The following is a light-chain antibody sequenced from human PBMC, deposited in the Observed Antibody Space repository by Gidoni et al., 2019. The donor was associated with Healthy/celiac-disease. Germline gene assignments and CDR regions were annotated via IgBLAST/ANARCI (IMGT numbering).Light chain of an antibody. V-gene: IGKV3D-15*01. CDR1: QSVSSN. Sequence: EIVMTQSPATLSVSPGERATLSCRASQSVSSNLAWYQQKPGQAPRLLIYGASTRAIGIPARFSGRGSGTEFTLTISSLQSEDFAVYYCQQYNNWPWTFGQGTKVEIK. CDR3: QQYNNWPWT. J-gene: IGKJ1*01. CDR2: GAS.